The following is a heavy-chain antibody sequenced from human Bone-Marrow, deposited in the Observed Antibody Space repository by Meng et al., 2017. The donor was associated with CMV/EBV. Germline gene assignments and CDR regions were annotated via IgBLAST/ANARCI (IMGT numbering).Heavy chain of an antibody. CDR2: ISSSGSTI. CDR1: GFTFSSYE. V-gene: IGHV3-48*03. D-gene: IGHD6-13*01. Sequence: GESLKISCAASGFTFSSYEMNWVRQAPGKGLEWVSYISSSGSTIYYADSVKGRFTISRDNAKNSLYLQMNSLRAEDTAVYYCARDPGSSWYTYYYYGMDVWGQGTTVTVSS. CDR3: ARDPGSSWYTYYYYGMDV. J-gene: IGHJ6*02.